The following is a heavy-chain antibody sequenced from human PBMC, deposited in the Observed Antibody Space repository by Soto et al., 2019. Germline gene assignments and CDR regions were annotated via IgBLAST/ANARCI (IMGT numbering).Heavy chain of an antibody. Sequence: TRCLTCTVSGGSISSGGYYWSWIRQHPGKGLEWIGYIDYSGSTYYNPSLKSRVAISVDTSKNRLSLKHSAVTSAATAVYYCARSTPGAGLCDFQHWGQGTLVTVSS. V-gene: IGHV4-31*03. CDR1: GGSISSGGYY. CDR2: IDYSGST. D-gene: IGHD6-13*01. J-gene: IGHJ1*01. CDR3: ARSTPGAGLCDFQH.